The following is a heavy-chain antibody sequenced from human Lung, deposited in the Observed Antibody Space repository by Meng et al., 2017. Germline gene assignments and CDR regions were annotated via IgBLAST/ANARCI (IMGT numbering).Heavy chain of an antibody. CDR2: INHSGST. CDR1: GGAFSDYY. D-gene: IGHD4-11*01. V-gene: IGHV4-34*01. Sequence: QARLQQRGPGLLKPSQPLSLTFVCSGGAFSDYYCSWIRQPPGKGLEWIGEINHSGSTNYNPSLESRATISVDTSQNNLSLKLSSVTASDSAVYYCARGPTTMAHDFDYWGQGTLVTVSS. CDR3: ARGPTTMAHDFDY. J-gene: IGHJ4*02.